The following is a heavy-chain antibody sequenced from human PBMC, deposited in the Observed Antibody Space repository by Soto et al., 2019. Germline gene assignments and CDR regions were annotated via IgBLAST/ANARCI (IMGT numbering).Heavy chain of an antibody. J-gene: IGHJ6*02. CDR2: ISGSGGNT. CDR3: ARHGHVRERPFYYYGMDV. Sequence: PGGSLRLSCAASGFTFSSYAMSWVRQAPGKGLEWVSAISGSGGNTHYADSVKGRFTIPRDNSKNTLYLQMNSLRAEDTAVYYCARHGHVRERPFYYYGMDVWGQGTTVTVSS. V-gene: IGHV3-23*01. D-gene: IGHD1-1*01. CDR1: GFTFSSYA.